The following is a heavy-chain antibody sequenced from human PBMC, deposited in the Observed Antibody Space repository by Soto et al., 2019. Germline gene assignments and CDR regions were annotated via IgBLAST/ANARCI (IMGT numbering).Heavy chain of an antibody. Sequence: GGSLRLSCAASGFTFSSYWMSWVRQAPGKGLEWVANIKQDGSEKYYVDSVKGRFTISRDNAKNSLYLQMNSLRAEDTAVYYCARDRNPNEYSKKYYYYGMDVWGQGTSVTVS. V-gene: IGHV3-7*03. J-gene: IGHJ6*02. D-gene: IGHD4-4*01. CDR1: GFTFSSYW. CDR3: ARDRNPNEYSKKYYYYGMDV. CDR2: IKQDGSEK.